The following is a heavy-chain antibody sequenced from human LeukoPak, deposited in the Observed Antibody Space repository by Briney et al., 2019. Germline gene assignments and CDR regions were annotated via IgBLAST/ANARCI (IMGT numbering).Heavy chain of an antibody. CDR2: ISGAGEST. Sequence: GGSLRLSCAASGYTFNNYAMHWVRPAPGRGLEWVSLISGAGESTFYGDSVEGRFTISRDNNKNSLYLQMNSLRSEDGALYYCAKDIGERGYKDYWGQGTLVIVSS. V-gene: IGHV3-43*02. J-gene: IGHJ4*02. CDR1: GYTFNNYA. CDR3: AKDIGERGYKDY. D-gene: IGHD5-18*01.